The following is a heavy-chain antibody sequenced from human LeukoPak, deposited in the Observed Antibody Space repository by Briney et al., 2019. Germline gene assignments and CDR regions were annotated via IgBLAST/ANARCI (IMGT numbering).Heavy chain of an antibody. D-gene: IGHD1-26*01. Sequence: ASVKVSCKASGYTFTSYGISWVRQAPGQGLEWMGWISAYNGNTNYAQKLQGRVTMTTDTSTSTAYMELRSLRSDDTAVYYCARDQSGSYLPLYFDYWGQETLVTVSS. CDR1: GYTFTSYG. J-gene: IGHJ4*02. CDR3: ARDQSGSYLPLYFDY. CDR2: ISAYNGNT. V-gene: IGHV1-18*01.